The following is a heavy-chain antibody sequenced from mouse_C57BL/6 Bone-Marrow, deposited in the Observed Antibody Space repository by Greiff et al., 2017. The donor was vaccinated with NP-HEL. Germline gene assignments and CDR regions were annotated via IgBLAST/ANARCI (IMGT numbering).Heavy chain of an antibody. CDR1: GYTFTSYT. Sequence: VQLQQSGAELARPGASVKMSCKASGYTFTSYTMHWVKQRPGQGLEWIGYINPSSSYTKYNQKFKDKATLTADKSSSTAYMQLSSLTSEDSAVYYYANYYGSSYTALFAYWGQGTLVTVSA. J-gene: IGHJ3*01. CDR2: INPSSSYT. CDR3: ANYYGSSYTALFAY. V-gene: IGHV1-4*01. D-gene: IGHD1-1*01.